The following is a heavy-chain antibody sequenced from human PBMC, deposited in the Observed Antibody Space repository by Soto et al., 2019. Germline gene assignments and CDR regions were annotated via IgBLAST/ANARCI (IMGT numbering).Heavy chain of an antibody. CDR3: ARDLRPRRVGELLRYYHYRMDV. Sequence: ASVKVSCKASGYTFTGYYMHWVRQAPGQGLEWMGWINPNSGGTNYAQKFQGWVTMTRDTSISTAYMELSRLRSDDTAVYYCARDLRPRRVGELLRYYHYRMDVWGQGTTVTVSS. D-gene: IGHD3-10*01. CDR1: GYTFTGYY. V-gene: IGHV1-2*04. J-gene: IGHJ6*02. CDR2: INPNSGGT.